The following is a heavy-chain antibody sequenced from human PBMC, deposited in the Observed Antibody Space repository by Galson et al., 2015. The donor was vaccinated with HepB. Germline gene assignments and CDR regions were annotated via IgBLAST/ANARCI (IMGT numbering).Heavy chain of an antibody. D-gene: IGHD3-22*01. CDR1: GFKFSSYA. CDR2: ISTNGDRT. Sequence: SLRLSCAASGFKFSSYAMNWVRQAPGRGLEWVSLISTNGDRTHCADSVKGQFTVSRDNFKNVLYLQLTNLRAEDTAVYYCAIGKPYHYDIDGYYPLEDWGQGTAVTVSS. CDR3: AIGKPYHYDIDGYYPLED. V-gene: IGHV3-23*01. J-gene: IGHJ4*02.